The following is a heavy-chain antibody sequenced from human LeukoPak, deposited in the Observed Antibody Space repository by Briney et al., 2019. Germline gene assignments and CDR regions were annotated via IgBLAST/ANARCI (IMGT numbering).Heavy chain of an antibody. J-gene: IGHJ3*02. D-gene: IGHD1-26*01. V-gene: IGHV4-59*01. CDR1: GGSISSYY. Sequence: NPSETLSLTCTVSGGSISSYYWSWIRQPPGKGLEWIGYIYYSGSTNYNPSLKSRVTISVDTSKNQFSLKPSSVTAADTAVYYCARDVWELSDNDAFDIWGQGTMVTVSS. CDR2: IYYSGST. CDR3: ARDVWELSDNDAFDI.